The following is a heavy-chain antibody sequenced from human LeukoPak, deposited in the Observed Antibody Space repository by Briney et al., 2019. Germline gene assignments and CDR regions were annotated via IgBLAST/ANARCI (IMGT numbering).Heavy chain of an antibody. Sequence: GGGLRLSCAPSRFTFSSYTMNWVRQAPREGLEWVSSISSSSSYIYYADSVKGRFTISRDNAKNSLYLQMNSLRAEDTAVYYCARDPGYCSSTSCYLWGQGTLVTVSS. CDR1: RFTFSSYT. CDR2: ISSSSSYI. J-gene: IGHJ4*02. D-gene: IGHD2-2*01. CDR3: ARDPGYCSSTSCYL. V-gene: IGHV3-21*01.